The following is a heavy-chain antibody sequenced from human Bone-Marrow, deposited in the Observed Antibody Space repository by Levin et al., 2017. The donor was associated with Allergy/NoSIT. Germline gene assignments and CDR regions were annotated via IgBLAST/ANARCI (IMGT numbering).Heavy chain of an antibody. CDR3: AREGSWSSTWLGNYYFDC. CDR1: GFTFSSYG. D-gene: IGHD6-13*01. J-gene: IGHJ4*02. V-gene: IGHV3-30*03. CDR2: ISYDGSNK. Sequence: PGGSLRLSCAASGFTFSSYGMHWVRQAPGKGLEWVAGISYDGSNKHHADSVKGRFTISRDNSKNTVDLKMNSLRAEDTAVYYCAREGSWSSTWLGNYYFDCWGQGTLVTVSS.